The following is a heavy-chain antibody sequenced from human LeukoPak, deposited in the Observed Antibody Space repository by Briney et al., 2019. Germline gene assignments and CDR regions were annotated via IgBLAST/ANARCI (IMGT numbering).Heavy chain of an antibody. CDR2: IYHSGST. V-gene: IGHV4-38-2*02. CDR1: GYSISSGYY. CDR3: ARDGILTGYDAFDI. Sequence: PSETLSLTCTVSGYSISSGYYWGWIRQPPGKGLEWIGSIYHSGSTYYNPSLKSRVTISVDTSKNQFSLKLSSVTAADTAVYYCARDGILTGYDAFDIWGQGTMVTVSS. D-gene: IGHD3-9*01. J-gene: IGHJ3*02.